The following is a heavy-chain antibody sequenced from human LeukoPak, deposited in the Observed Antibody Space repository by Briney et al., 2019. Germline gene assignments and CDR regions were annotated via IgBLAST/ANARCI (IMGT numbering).Heavy chain of an antibody. CDR1: GFTFNKYW. J-gene: IGHJ4*02. D-gene: IGHD3-10*01. V-gene: IGHV3-7*01. CDR3: ARVNDYDSGSLYRPIDY. CDR2: IKRDESEK. Sequence: GGSLRLSCEASGFTFNKYWMSWFRQAPGKGLEWVANIKRDESEKNYVDSVKGRFTISRDNVKNSLYLQMNSLRAEDTAVYSCARVNDYDSGSLYRPIDYWGQGTLVTVSS.